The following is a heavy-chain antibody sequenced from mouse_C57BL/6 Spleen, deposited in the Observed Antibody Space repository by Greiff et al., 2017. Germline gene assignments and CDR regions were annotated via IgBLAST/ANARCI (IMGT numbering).Heavy chain of an antibody. CDR3: ARFGALWYFDV. CDR1: GYTFTDYN. CDR2: INPNNGGT. Sequence: EVQLQQSGPELVKPGASVKIPCTASGYTFTDYNMDWVKQSHGKSLEWIGVINPNNGGTIYNQKSKGKATLTVDKSSSTAYMELRSLTSEDTAVYYCARFGALWYFDVWGTGTTVTVSS. V-gene: IGHV1-18*01. J-gene: IGHJ1*03.